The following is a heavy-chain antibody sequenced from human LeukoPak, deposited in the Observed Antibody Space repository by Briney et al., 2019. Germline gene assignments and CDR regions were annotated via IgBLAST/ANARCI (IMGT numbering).Heavy chain of an antibody. V-gene: IGHV1-2*02. J-gene: IGHJ5*02. CDR3: ARDLTGIIGTANNWFDP. Sequence: ASVKVSCKASGYTFTGYYIHWVRQAPGQGLEWMGWINPNTGGTNYPQNFQGRATMTRDTSVSTVYMELTRLTSDDTAVFYCARDLTGIIGTANNWFDPWGQGTLVTVSS. CDR1: GYTFTGYY. CDR2: INPNTGGT. D-gene: IGHD1-7*01.